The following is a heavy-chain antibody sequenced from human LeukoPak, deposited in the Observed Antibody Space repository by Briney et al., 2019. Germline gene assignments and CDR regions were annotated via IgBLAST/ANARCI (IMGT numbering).Heavy chain of an antibody. J-gene: IGHJ6*03. CDR2: ISSSSSYI. D-gene: IGHD2-15*01. Sequence: GGSLRLPCAASGFTFSSYSMNWVRQAPGKGLEWVSSISSSSSYIYYADSVKGRFTISRDNAKNSLYLQMNSLRAEDTAVYYCARAVRIVGMDVWGKGTTVTVSS. V-gene: IGHV3-21*01. CDR1: GFTFSSYS. CDR3: ARAVRIVGMDV.